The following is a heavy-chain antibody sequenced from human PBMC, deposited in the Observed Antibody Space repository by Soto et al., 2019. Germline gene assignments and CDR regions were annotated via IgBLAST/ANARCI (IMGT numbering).Heavy chain of an antibody. CDR1: GGSISSSSYY. CDR3: ARRGFGELSVIDYGMDV. V-gene: IGHV4-39*01. J-gene: IGHJ6*02. Sequence: SETLSLTCTVSGGSISSSSYYWGWIRQPPGKGLEWIGSIYYSGSTYYNPSLKSRVTISVDTSKNQFSLKLSSVTAADTAVYYCARRGFGELSVIDYGMDVWGQGTTVT. D-gene: IGHD3-10*01. CDR2: IYYSGST.